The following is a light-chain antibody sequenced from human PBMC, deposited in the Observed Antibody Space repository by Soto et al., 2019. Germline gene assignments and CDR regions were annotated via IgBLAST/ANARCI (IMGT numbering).Light chain of an antibody. CDR1: QSVTRNC. V-gene: IGKV3-20*01. CDR3: QQYGTSPYT. CDR2: GAS. J-gene: IGKJ2*01. Sequence: EMVLTQSPGTLSLSPGEGATLSCRASQSVTRNCLAWYRQKPGQAPRLLISGASSRLTGIPDRFSGSGSGTDFTLTMNRLEPEDSAVYYCQQYGTSPYTFGQGNKLEI.